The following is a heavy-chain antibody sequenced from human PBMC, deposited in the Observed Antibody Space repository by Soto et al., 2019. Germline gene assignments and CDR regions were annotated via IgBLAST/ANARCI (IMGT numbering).Heavy chain of an antibody. V-gene: IGHV3-23*01. CDR1: GFIFSGYA. Sequence: EVQLLESGGNLIQPGGSLRLSCAASGFIFSGYAMSWVRQAPGKGLEWVSTISGSGGSTYYADSVKGRFTISRDNSKNTLYLQMNSLRADDTAVYYCEKDPSYDSNGYYYEGYFDYWGQGTLVTVSS. J-gene: IGHJ4*02. D-gene: IGHD3-22*01. CDR3: EKDPSYDSNGYYYEGYFDY. CDR2: ISGSGGST.